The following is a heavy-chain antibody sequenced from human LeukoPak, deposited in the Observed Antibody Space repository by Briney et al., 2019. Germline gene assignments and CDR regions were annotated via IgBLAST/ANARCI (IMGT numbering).Heavy chain of an antibody. CDR1: GFTFSSYS. V-gene: IGHV3-48*04. CDR3: ASPLVGANP. CDR2: ISSSSTI. Sequence: PGGSLRLSCAASGFTFSSYSVNWVRQAPGKGLEWVSYISSSSTIYYADSVKGRFTISRDNAKNSLYLQMNSLRAEDTAVYYCASPLVGANPWGQGTLVTVSS. D-gene: IGHD1-26*01. J-gene: IGHJ5*02.